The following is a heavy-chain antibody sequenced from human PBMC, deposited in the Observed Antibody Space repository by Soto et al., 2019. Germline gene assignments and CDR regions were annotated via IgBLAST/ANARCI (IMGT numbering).Heavy chain of an antibody. Sequence: QVQLQESGPGLVKPSQTLSLTCTVSGGSINSGGYCWSWIRQHPGKGLDWIGCISYGGSTSYNPSVKSRVTISVDTSKNQFFLKLTSVTAADTAVYYCSRGILVWGQGALITVSS. CDR1: GGSINSGGYC. V-gene: IGHV4-31*03. J-gene: IGHJ4*02. CDR3: SRGILV. CDR2: ISYGGST. D-gene: IGHD5-18*01.